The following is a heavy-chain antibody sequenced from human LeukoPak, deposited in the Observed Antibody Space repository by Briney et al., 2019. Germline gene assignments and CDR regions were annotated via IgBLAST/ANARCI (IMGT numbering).Heavy chain of an antibody. CDR2: IIPILVTT. CDR1: GDTFS. CDR3: ARDDYYDSSAYRENPFDV. D-gene: IGHD3-22*01. Sequence: EASVKVSCEASGDTFSLLRQAPGQGLEWMGGIIPILVTTNYEQKFQGRVTITADESTSTLYMELRSLRSEDTAIYYCARDDYYDSSAYRENPFDVWGQGTMVTVSS. J-gene: IGHJ3*01. V-gene: IGHV1-69*13.